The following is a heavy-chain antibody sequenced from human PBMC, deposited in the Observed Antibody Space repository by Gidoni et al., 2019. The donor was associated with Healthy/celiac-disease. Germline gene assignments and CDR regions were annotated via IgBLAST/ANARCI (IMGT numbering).Heavy chain of an antibody. CDR2: ISYDGSNK. CDR3: VKTRGATFDY. Sequence: QLQLVESGGGVVQPGRSLSLSCAASGFTFSSYAMHWVRQAPGKGLEWVAVISYDGSNKYYADSVKGRFTISRDNSKNTLYLQMNSLRAEDTAVYYCVKTRGATFDYWGQGTLVTVSS. D-gene: IGHD1-26*01. V-gene: IGHV3-30-3*01. CDR1: GFTFSSYA. J-gene: IGHJ4*02.